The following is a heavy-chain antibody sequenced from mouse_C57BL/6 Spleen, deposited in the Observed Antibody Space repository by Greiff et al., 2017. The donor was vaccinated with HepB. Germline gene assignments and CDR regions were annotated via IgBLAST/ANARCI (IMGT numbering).Heavy chain of an antibody. J-gene: IGHJ4*01. CDR3: ARRGSNYYYYAMDY. D-gene: IGHD2-5*01. CDR1: GYTFTSYW. Sequence: QVQLQQSGAELVKPGASVKLSCKASGYTFTSYWMQWVKQRPGQGLEWIGEIDPSDSYTNYNQKFKGKATLTVDTSSSTAYMQLSSLKSEDSAVYYCARRGSNYYYYAMDYWVQGTSVTVSS. CDR2: IDPSDSYT. V-gene: IGHV1-50*01.